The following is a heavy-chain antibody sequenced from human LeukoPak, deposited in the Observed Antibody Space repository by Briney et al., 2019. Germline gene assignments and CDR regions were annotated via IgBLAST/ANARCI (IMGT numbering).Heavy chain of an antibody. CDR1: VYSFTSYW. CDR2: IDPSDSYT. CDR3: ARLHLSSWYWFDP. Sequence: GEPLKFSCKCSVYSFTSYWISWVRPTPGKGLEWLGRIDPSDSYTNYSPSFQGHVTISADNSISTAYLQWSSLKASDTTMYYCARLHLSSWYWFDPWGQGTLVTVSS. J-gene: IGHJ5*02. V-gene: IGHV5-10-1*01. D-gene: IGHD6-13*01.